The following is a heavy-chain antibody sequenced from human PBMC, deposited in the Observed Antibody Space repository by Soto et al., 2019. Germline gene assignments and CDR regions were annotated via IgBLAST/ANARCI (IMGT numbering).Heavy chain of an antibody. Sequence: GGSLRLSCAASGFTFSSYAMSWVRQAPGKGLEWVSAISGSGGSTYYADSVKGRFTISRDNSKNTLYLQMNSLRAEDTAVYYCAKESSSWYSEQEVVAINFDYWGQGTLVTVSS. D-gene: IGHD6-13*01. CDR3: AKESSSWYSEQEVVAINFDY. J-gene: IGHJ4*02. CDR1: GFTFSSYA. V-gene: IGHV3-23*01. CDR2: ISGSGGST.